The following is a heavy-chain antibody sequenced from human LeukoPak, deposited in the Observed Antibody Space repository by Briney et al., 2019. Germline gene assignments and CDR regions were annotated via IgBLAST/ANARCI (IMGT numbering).Heavy chain of an antibody. CDR1: GGSISSGGYY. D-gene: IGHD3-22*01. V-gene: IGHV4-31*03. J-gene: IGHJ4*02. CDR2: IYYSGST. Sequence: PSQILSLTCTVSGGSISSGGYYWSWIRQHPGKGLEWIGFIYYSGSTYYNPSLKSRVTISLDTSKNQFSLKLSSVTAADTAVYYCARDHYYDTETYYFDYWGQGTLVTVSS. CDR3: ARDHYYDTETYYFDY.